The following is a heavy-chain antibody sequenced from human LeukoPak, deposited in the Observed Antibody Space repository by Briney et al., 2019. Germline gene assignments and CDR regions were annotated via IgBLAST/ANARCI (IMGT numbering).Heavy chain of an antibody. CDR1: GFTVSSKY. J-gene: IGHJ5*02. Sequence: GGSLRLSCAASGFTVSSKYMSWVRQAPGKGLEWVSVIYNDGSTYYADSVKGRFTISRDNAKNSLYLQMNSLRAEDTAVYYCARGSSSWGKGWFDPWGQGTLVTVSS. CDR3: ARGSSSWGKGWFDP. V-gene: IGHV3-53*01. CDR2: IYNDGST. D-gene: IGHD6-13*01.